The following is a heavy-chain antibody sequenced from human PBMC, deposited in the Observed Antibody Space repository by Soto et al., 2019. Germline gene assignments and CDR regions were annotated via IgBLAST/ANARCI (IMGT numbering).Heavy chain of an antibody. V-gene: IGHV4-34*01. CDR1: GGTFSGCF. CDR2: IEHNGNN. CDR3: ARDFRYFPY. J-gene: IGHJ4*03. Sequence: SETLSLTCAGYGGTFSGCFWTWVRQPPGKGLEWIGEIEHNGNNNINPSLKSRVTLSVDNSKNQISLTLTSVTAADTAVYYCARDFRYFPYWGHGTLVTVSS. D-gene: IGHD3-10*01.